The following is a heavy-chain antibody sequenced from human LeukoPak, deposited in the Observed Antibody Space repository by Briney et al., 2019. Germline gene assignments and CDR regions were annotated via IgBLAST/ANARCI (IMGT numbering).Heavy chain of an antibody. CDR1: GFTFSSYE. CDR3: VRDQDYCTASSCSFYFDY. CDR2: ISSSGSTI. J-gene: IGHJ4*02. D-gene: IGHD2-2*01. Sequence: PGGSLRLSCAASGFTFSSYEMNWVRQAPGKGLEWVSYISSSGSTIYYADSVKGRFTISRDNAKNSLYLQMNSLRAEDTAVYYCVRDQDYCTASSCSFYFDYWGQGTLVTVSS. V-gene: IGHV3-48*03.